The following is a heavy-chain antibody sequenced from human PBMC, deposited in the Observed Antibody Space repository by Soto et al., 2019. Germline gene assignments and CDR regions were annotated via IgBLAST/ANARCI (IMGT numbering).Heavy chain of an antibody. V-gene: IGHV4-38-2*02. Sequence: PLETLSLTCTASGYSISSGYYWSWIRQTPGKGLEWIGSISHSGTSFYNPSLRSRVTISMDTSNNHFSLKLNSLTATDTAVYNCARASGGHSGWGLWSDPWGQGTLVTVSS. CDR1: GYSISSGYY. CDR3: ARASGGHSGWGLWSDP. J-gene: IGHJ5*02. D-gene: IGHD2-21*02. CDR2: ISHSGTS.